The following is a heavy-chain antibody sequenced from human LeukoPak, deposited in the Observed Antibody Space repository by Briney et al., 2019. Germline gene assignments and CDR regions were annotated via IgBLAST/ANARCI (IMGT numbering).Heavy chain of an antibody. V-gene: IGHV4-34*01. D-gene: IGHD3-10*01. CDR1: GGSFSVYY. J-gene: IGHJ4*02. Sequence: PSETLSLTCAVYGGSFSVYYWYWIRQPPGKGLEWIGEINYSGSTNYSPSLKSRVTISADTSKNQFSLKMSSVTAADTAVYYCATTSGYWGQGTLVTASS. CDR3: ATTSGY. CDR2: INYSGST.